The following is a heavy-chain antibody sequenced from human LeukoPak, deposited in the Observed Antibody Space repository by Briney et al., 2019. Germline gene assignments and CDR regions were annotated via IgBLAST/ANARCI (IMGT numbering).Heavy chain of an antibody. CDR1: GFTFSSYA. CDR3: AKVSKFRRYYFDY. V-gene: IGHV3-23*01. J-gene: IGHJ4*02. CDR2: ISGSGGST. Sequence: AGGSLRLSCAASGFTFSSYAMSWVRQAPGKGLEWVSAISGSGGSTYYADSVKGRFTISRDNSKNTLYLQMNSLRAEDTAIYYCAKVSKFRRYYFDYWGQGTLVTVSS. D-gene: IGHD5/OR15-5a*01.